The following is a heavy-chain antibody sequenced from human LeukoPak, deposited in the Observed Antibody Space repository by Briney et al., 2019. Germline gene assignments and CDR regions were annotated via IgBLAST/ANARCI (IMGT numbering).Heavy chain of an antibody. V-gene: IGHV1-69*02. CDR2: IIPILGIA. Sequence: ASVKVSCKASGGTFSSYTISWVRQAPGQGLEWMGRIIPILGIANYAQKFQGRVTITADRSTSTAYMELSSLRSEDTAVYYCARGTLVGATLGGNDYWGQGTLVTVSS. D-gene: IGHD1-26*01. CDR3: ARGTLVGATLGGNDY. J-gene: IGHJ4*02. CDR1: GGTFSSYT.